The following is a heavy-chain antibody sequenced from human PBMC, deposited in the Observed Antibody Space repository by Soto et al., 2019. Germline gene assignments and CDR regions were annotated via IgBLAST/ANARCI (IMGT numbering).Heavy chain of an antibody. CDR3: ARGRGVRGVVSGSYYFDY. CDR1: GGSFSGYY. V-gene: IGHV4-34*01. CDR2: INHSGST. D-gene: IGHD3-10*01. Sequence: QVQLQQWGAGLLKPSETLSLTCAVYGGSFSGYYWSWIRQPPGKGLEWIGEINHSGSTNYNPSLKSRVTISADPSQNQFSLELSSVTAADTAVYYCARGRGVRGVVSGSYYFDYGGQGTLVTVSS. J-gene: IGHJ4*02.